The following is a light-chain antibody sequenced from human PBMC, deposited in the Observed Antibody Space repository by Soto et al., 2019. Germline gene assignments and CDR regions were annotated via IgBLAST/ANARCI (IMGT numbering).Light chain of an antibody. CDR1: QSVLYSSNNKNY. CDR2: WAS. J-gene: IGKJ2*03. V-gene: IGKV4-1*01. CDR3: QQYYSAHS. Sequence: DTVMTQSPDSLAVSLGERATINCKSSQSVLYSSNNKNYLAWYQQKPGQPPKLLISWASTRESGVPDRFSGSGSGTDFTLTINSLQVEDVAVYYCQQYYSAHSFGQGTKLEFK.